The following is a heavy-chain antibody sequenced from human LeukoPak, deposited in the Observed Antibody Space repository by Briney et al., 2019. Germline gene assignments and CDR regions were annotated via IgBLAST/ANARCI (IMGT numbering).Heavy chain of an antibody. V-gene: IGHV5-51*01. D-gene: IGHD2-2*03. CDR1: GYSFATYW. CDR2: IYPDESNI. CDR3: ARPPSRGYSSSFEY. J-gene: IGHJ4*02. Sequence: GESLKISCKGSGYSFATYWIAWVRQMPGKGLERMGIIYPDESNIRYSPSFQGQVTISADKSISTAYLQWSSLKASDTAIYYCARPPSRGYSSSFEYWGQGTLVTVSS.